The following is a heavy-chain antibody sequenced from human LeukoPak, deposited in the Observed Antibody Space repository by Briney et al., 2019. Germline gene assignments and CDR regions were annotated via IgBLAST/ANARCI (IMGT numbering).Heavy chain of an antibody. Sequence: GGSLRLSCVAAEFPFNSYEMNWVRQAPGKGLEWISYISDSAASIYYADSVRGRFTISRDNAKNSLFLQMDSLRAEDTAVYYCVRGARFCGSGSYDYWGRGTLVTVSS. V-gene: IGHV3-48*03. CDR2: ISDSAASI. CDR1: EFPFNSYE. D-gene: IGHD3-10*01. CDR3: VRGARFCGSGSYDY. J-gene: IGHJ4*02.